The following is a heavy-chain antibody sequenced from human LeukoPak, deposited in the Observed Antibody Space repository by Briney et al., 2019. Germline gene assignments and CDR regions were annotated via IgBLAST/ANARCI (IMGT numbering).Heavy chain of an antibody. CDR1: GFTFSSYG. Sequence: PGGSLRLSCAASGFTFSSYGMHWVRQAPGKGLEWVAVISYGGSNKYYADSVKGRFTISRDNSKNTLYLQMNSLRAEDTAVYYCAKDWSGWYDAFDIWGQGTMVTVSS. D-gene: IGHD6-19*01. V-gene: IGHV3-30*18. J-gene: IGHJ3*02. CDR2: ISYGGSNK. CDR3: AKDWSGWYDAFDI.